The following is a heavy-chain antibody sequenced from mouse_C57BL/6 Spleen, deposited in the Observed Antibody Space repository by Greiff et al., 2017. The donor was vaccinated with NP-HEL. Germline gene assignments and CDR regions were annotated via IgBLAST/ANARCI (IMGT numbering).Heavy chain of an antibody. J-gene: IGHJ4*01. Sequence: ESGPGLVKPSQSLSLTCSVTGYSITSGYYWNWIRQFPGNKLEWMGYISYDGSNNYNPSLKNRISITRDTSKNQFFLTLNSVTTEDTATYYCARGPSMDYWGQGTSVTVSS. V-gene: IGHV3-6*01. CDR1: GYSITSGYY. CDR3: ARGPSMDY. CDR2: ISYDGSN.